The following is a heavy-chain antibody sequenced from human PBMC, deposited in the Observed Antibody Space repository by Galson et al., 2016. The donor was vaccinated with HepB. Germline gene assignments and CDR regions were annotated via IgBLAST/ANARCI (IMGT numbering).Heavy chain of an antibody. CDR2: MNPNSGYT. Sequence: SVKVSCKASGYTSTGHDINWVRQATGQGLEWMGWMNPNSGYTAYAQQFQGRVTMTRMTSTSTAYMELTSLKSEDTAVYYCARGALWYGGYGMDGWGQGTTVTVSS. CDR1: GYTSTGHD. V-gene: IGHV1-8*01. CDR3: ARGALWYGGYGMDG. D-gene: IGHD2-21*01. J-gene: IGHJ6*02.